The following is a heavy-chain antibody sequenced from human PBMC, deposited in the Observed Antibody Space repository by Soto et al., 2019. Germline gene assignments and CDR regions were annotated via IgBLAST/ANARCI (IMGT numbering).Heavy chain of an antibody. Sequence: QVQLVQSGAEVKKPGASVKVSCKASGYTFTSYGINWVRQAPGQGLEWMGWISAYNGNTNYAPKIQGRVTMTTDTPTTTDYMELRSLRSVDTAVYYCARVSPVWVGAYYYVMDVWGQGTTVTVSS. D-gene: IGHD3-10*01. CDR2: ISAYNGNT. V-gene: IGHV1-18*01. CDR3: ARVSPVWVGAYYYVMDV. J-gene: IGHJ6*02. CDR1: GYTFTSYG.